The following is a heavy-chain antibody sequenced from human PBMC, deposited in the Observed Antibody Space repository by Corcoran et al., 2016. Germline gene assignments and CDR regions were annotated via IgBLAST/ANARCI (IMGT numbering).Heavy chain of an antibody. J-gene: IGHJ6*02. CDR2: INPSGGST. D-gene: IGHD3-3*01. CDR3: ARGLCWSGYYYYYGIDV. CDR1: GYTFTSYY. Sequence: QVQLVQSGAEVKKPGASVKVSCKASGYTFTSYYMHWVRQAPGEGLEWMGIINPSGGSTSYAQTFQGRVTMTRDTSTSTVYMELSSLRSVDTAVYYCARGLCWSGYYYYYGIDVWGQGTTVTGSS. V-gene: IGHV1-46*03.